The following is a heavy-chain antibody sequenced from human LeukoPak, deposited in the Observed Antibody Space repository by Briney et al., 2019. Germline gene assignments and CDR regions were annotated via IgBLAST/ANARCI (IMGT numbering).Heavy chain of an antibody. CDR3: ARRAVAGTRADTFEI. D-gene: IGHD6-19*01. J-gene: IGHJ3*02. CDR2: IYPGDSDT. V-gene: IGHV5-51*01. Sequence: PGESLKISCKGSGYTFTDYWIGWVRQMPGKGLEWMGIIYPGDSDTRYSPSFKGQVTISADKSITTAYLQWSSLKASDTAMYYCARRAVAGTRADTFEIWGQGTLVTVSS. CDR1: GYTFTDYW.